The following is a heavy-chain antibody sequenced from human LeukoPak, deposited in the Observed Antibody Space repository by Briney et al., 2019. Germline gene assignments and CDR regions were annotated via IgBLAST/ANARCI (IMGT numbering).Heavy chain of an antibody. CDR1: GYTFTSYD. CDR2: MNPNSGNT. D-gene: IGHD3-22*01. CDR3: ATYDSSGYNYRY. Sequence: ASVKVSCKASGYTFTSYDINWVRQATGQGLEWMGWMNPNSGNTGYAQKFQGRVTITRNTSISTAYMELSSLRSEDTAVYYCATYDSSGYNYRYWGQGTLVTVSS. J-gene: IGHJ4*02. V-gene: IGHV1-8*03.